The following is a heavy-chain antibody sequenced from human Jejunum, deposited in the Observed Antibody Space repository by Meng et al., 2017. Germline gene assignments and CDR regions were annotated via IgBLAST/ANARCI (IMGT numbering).Heavy chain of an antibody. CDR3: ANRAWLES. Sequence: EVQLVGSGGVLVQPGGSLRLSCAASGFNFSNQSMSWVRQAPGKGLEWVSVILDRDGITSYAASVKGRFTISRDNSKNTLYLQMSSLRVDDTAVYHCANRAWLESWGQGTLVTVSS. V-gene: IGHV3-23*04. CDR2: ILDRDGIT. J-gene: IGHJ5*01. D-gene: IGHD3-10*01. CDR1: GFNFSNQS.